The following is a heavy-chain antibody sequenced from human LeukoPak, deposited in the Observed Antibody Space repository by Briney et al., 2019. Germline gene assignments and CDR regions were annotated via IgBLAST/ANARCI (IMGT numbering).Heavy chain of an antibody. V-gene: IGHV1-8*01. CDR3: ARGGYCSGRSCYSFLDY. CDR1: GYTFTSYD. D-gene: IGHD2-15*01. J-gene: IGHJ4*02. CDR2: MNPNSGNT. Sequence: ASVKVSCKASGYTFTSYDINWVRQATGQGLEWIGWMNPNSGNTGYAQKFQGRVTMTRNTSISTAYMELSSLRSEDTAVYYCARGGYCSGRSCYSFLDYWGQGTLVTVSS.